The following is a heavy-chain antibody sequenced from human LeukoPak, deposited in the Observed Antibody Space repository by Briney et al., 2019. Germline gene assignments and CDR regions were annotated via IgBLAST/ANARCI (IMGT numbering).Heavy chain of an antibody. Sequence: PSETLSLTCTVSGGSISSYYWSWIRQPPAKGLERIGCIYYSGSTNYNPSLKSRVTISVDTSKNQFSLKLSSVTAAEWTVYYCARLVVPPAMDDYYYYYMDVSGKKAPVTVSS. CDR2: IYYSGST. CDR1: GGSISSYY. J-gene: IGHJ6*03. CDR3: ARLVVPPAMDDYYYYYMDV. V-gene: IGHV4-59*01. D-gene: IGHD2-2*01.